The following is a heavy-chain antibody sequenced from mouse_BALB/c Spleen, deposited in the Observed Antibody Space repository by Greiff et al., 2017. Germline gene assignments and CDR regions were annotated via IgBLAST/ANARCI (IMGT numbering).Heavy chain of an antibody. J-gene: IGHJ4*01. CDR1: GFTFSSYT. Sequence: EVQVVESGGGLVQPGGSLKLSCAASGFTFSSYTMSWVRQTPEKRLEWVAYISNGGGSTYYPDTVKGRFTISRDNAKNTLYLQMSSLKSEDTAMYYCARRGYGNYGRAMDYWGQGTSVTVSS. CDR2: ISNGGGST. D-gene: IGHD2-10*02. V-gene: IGHV5-12-2*01. CDR3: ARRGYGNYGRAMDY.